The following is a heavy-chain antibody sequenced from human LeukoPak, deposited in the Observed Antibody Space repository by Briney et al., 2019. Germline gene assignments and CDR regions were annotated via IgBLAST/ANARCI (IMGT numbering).Heavy chain of an antibody. CDR2: IYPDDSDT. CDR1: GNRFSNDW. Sequence: GESLKISCKGSGNRFSNDWIGWVRQMPGKGLEWKGIIYPDDSDTKYSPSFQGQVSISADKSINTAYLQWGSLKASDTAMYYCARRHCSGGSCYGEFDYWGQGTLVTVSS. V-gene: IGHV5-51*01. D-gene: IGHD2-15*01. J-gene: IGHJ4*02. CDR3: ARRHCSGGSCYGEFDY.